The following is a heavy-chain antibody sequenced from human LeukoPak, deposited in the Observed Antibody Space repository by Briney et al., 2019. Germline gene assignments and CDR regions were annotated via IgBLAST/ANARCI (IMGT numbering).Heavy chain of an antibody. J-gene: IGHJ4*02. V-gene: IGHV4-30-4*08. CDR3: AREGIAAAGTGFDY. D-gene: IGHD6-13*01. CDR1: GGSISSGDYY. Sequence: SQTLSLTCTVSGGSISSGDYYWSWIRQPPGKGLEWIGYIYYSGSTYYNPSLKSRVTISVDTSKNQFSLKLSSVTAADTAVYYCAREGIAAAGTGFDYWGQGTLATVSS. CDR2: IYYSGST.